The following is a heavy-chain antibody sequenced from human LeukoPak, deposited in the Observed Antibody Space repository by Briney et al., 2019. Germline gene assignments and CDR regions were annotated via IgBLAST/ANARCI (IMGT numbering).Heavy chain of an antibody. J-gene: IGHJ4*02. CDR1: VYTFTSYG. CDR2: MSAYNGNT. D-gene: IGHD4-17*01. Sequence: ASVNVSCKASVYTFTSYGISWVRQAPGQGLEWMGWMSAYNGNTNYAQKLQGRVTMTTETSTSTAYMELRSLRSDDTAVYYCASHDGDSRLPFDYWGQGTLVTVSS. V-gene: IGHV1-18*01. CDR3: ASHDGDSRLPFDY.